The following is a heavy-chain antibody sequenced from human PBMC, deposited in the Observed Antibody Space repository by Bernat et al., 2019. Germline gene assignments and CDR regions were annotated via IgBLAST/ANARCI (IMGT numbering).Heavy chain of an antibody. D-gene: IGHD3-22*01. J-gene: IGHJ4*02. CDR1: GFTFSRYW. CDR3: ARVLYYYDSSGYPPAILDY. V-gene: IGHV3-74*01. CDR2: INSDGSNT. Sequence: EVQLVESGGGLVQPGGSLRLSCAASGFTFSRYWMHWVRQAPGKGLVWVSRINSDGSNTNYADSVKGRFTISRDNAKNTLYLQMNSLRAEDTAVYYCARVLYYYDSSGYPPAILDYWGQGTLVTVSS.